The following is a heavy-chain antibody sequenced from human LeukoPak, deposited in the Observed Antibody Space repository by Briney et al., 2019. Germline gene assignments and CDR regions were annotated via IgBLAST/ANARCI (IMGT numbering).Heavy chain of an antibody. D-gene: IGHD3-22*01. V-gene: IGHV3-53*01. Sequence: GGSLRLSCAASGFTVSSNYMSWVRQAPGKGLEWFSDIYSGGSTYYADSVKGRFTISRDNSKNTLYLQMNRLRVEDTAVYYCAREDRGNYYDSSGYYDYWGEGTLVTVSS. CDR2: IYSGGST. CDR1: GFTVSSNY. J-gene: IGHJ4*02. CDR3: AREDRGNYYDSSGYYDY.